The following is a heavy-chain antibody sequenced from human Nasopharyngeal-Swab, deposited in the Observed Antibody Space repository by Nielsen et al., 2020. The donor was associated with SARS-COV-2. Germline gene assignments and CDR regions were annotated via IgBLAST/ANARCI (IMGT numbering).Heavy chain of an antibody. Sequence: GESLKISCAASEFTFSYYAMHWVRQAPGNGLEWVAVISYDGNIQNHADSVKGRFTIPRDNSKDTLYLQLNSLRVEDTAVYYCAKERTIFGVPGTGFIGMDVWGQGTTVTVSS. J-gene: IGHJ6*02. CDR1: EFTFSYYA. CDR2: ISYDGNIQ. CDR3: AKERTIFGVPGTGFIGMDV. D-gene: IGHD3-3*01. V-gene: IGHV3-30*18.